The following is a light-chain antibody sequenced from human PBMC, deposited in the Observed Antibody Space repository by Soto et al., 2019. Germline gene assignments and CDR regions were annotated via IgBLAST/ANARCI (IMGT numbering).Light chain of an antibody. CDR1: SSNIGSNT. CDR2: SNN. V-gene: IGLV1-44*01. Sequence: QPVLTQPPSASGTPGQRVTISCSGSSSNIGSNTVNWYQQLPRTAPKLLIYSNNQRPSGVPDRFSGSKSGTSASLAISGLQSEDEADYYCAAWDDSLNGPVFGGGTQLTVL. J-gene: IGLJ7*01. CDR3: AAWDDSLNGPV.